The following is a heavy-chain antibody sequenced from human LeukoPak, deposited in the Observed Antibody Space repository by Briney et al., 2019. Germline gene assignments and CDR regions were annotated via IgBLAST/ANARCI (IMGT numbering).Heavy chain of an antibody. Sequence: GGSLRLSCAASGFAFSDYYMSWIRQAPGKGLEWVSYISSSGSTIYYADSVKGRFTISRDNAKNSLYLQMNSLGAEDTAVYYCARDGYCSSTSCLRYYYMDVWGKGTTVTISS. V-gene: IGHV3-11*01. CDR1: GFAFSDYY. D-gene: IGHD2-2*03. J-gene: IGHJ6*03. CDR3: ARDGYCSSTSCLRYYYMDV. CDR2: ISSSGSTI.